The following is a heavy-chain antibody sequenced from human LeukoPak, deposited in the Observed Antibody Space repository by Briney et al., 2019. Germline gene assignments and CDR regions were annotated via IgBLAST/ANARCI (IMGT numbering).Heavy chain of an antibody. CDR2: ISGSAGST. J-gene: IGHJ4*02. CDR1: GFTLSSYV. CDR3: ARDTSGWYGAFEY. Sequence: GGSLRLSCAASGFTLSSYVMTWVRQAPGKGLEWVSVISGSAGSTNYADSVKGRFTISRDNIKNTLDLQMSSLRAEDTAVYYCARDTSGWYGAFEYWGQGTLVTVPS. V-gene: IGHV3-23*01. D-gene: IGHD6-19*01.